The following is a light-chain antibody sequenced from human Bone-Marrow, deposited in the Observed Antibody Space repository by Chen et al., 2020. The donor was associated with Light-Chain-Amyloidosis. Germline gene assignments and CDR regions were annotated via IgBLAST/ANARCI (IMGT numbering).Light chain of an antibody. CDR3: QSADSSGTYEVI. CDR1: DLPTKY. V-gene: IGLV3-25*03. CDR2: RDT. J-gene: IGLJ2*01. Sequence: SYELTQPPSVSVSPGQTARITCSGDDLPTKYAYWYQQKPGQAPVLVIHRDTEMPSGIFERFSGYSSGTTATLTISGVQEEDEADYHCQSADSSGTYEVIFGGGTKLTVL.